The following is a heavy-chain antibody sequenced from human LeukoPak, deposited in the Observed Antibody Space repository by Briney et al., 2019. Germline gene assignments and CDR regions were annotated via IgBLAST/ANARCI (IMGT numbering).Heavy chain of an antibody. J-gene: IGHJ3*01. Sequence: PGGSLRLSCAASGFILINSDMHWVRQAPGKGLEWVAFVHYDGSEKHYADSLKGRFTISRDNSKNTLYLQMNSLRGEDTAVYYCARNRVGFHYADAFDLWSQGTMVTVSS. CDR1: GFILINSD. CDR3: ARNRVGFHYADAFDL. CDR2: VHYDGSEK. D-gene: IGHD5-24*01. V-gene: IGHV3-30*02.